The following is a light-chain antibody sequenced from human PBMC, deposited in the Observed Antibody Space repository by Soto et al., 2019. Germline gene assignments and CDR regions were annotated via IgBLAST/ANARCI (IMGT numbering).Light chain of an antibody. CDR2: GVS. Sequence: EIVMTQSPATLSVSPGEGATLSCRASQSVRSDLAWYQHKPGLAPRLLIYGVSTRATGIPVRFSGSGSGTEFTLSISSLQSEDSAIYYCQHYNNLPLTVXGGTKVDSK. J-gene: IGKJ4*01. CDR1: QSVRSD. V-gene: IGKV3-15*01. CDR3: QHYNNLPLT.